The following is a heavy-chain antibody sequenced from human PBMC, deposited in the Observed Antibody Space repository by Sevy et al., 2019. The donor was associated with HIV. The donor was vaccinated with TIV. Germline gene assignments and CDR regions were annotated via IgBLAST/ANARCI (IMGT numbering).Heavy chain of an antibody. CDR2: IGYDGSNK. D-gene: IGHD6-13*01. Sequence: GGSLRLSCAASGFTFSSDGMHWVHQAPGKELEWVAVIGYDGSNKYYADSVKGRFTISRDNSKNTLYLQMNSLRAEDTAVYYCARDTRSAAGNYFDYWGQGTLVTVSS. J-gene: IGHJ4*02. CDR3: ARDTRSAAGNYFDY. CDR1: GFTFSSDG. V-gene: IGHV3-33*01.